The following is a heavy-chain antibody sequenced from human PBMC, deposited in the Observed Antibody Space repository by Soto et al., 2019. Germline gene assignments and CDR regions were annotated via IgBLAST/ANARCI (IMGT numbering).Heavy chain of an antibody. D-gene: IGHD1-26*01. J-gene: IGHJ4*02. CDR1: GFTFSSYG. CDR2: IWYDGSNK. V-gene: IGHV3-33*01. CDR3: ASALKDPDSRAGGY. Sequence: QVQLVESGGGVVQPGRSLRLSCAASGFTFSSYGMHWVRQAPGKGLEWVAVIWYDGSNKYYADSVKGRFTISRDNSKNTLYLQMNSLRAEDTAVYYGASALKDPDSRAGGYWGQGTLVTVSS.